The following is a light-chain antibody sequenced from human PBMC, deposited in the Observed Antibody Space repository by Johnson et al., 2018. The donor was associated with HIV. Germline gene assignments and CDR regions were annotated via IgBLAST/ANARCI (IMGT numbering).Light chain of an antibody. CDR3: GTWDSSLSAVV. Sequence: QSVLTQPPSVSAAPGQKVTISCSGSSSNIGNNYVSWYQQPPGTAPKLLIYENNKRPSGIPDRFSGSKSGTSATLGITGLQTGDEADYYCGTWDSSLSAVVFGTGTKVTVL. CDR1: SSNIGNNY. V-gene: IGLV1-51*02. CDR2: ENN. J-gene: IGLJ1*01.